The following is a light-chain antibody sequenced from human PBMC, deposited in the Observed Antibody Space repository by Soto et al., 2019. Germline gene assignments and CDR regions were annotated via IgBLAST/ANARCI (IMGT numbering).Light chain of an antibody. CDR1: QSVSTN. Sequence: IVMTQSPATLSVSPGERATLSCRASQSVSTNVAWYQQKPGQAPRLLIYGASTRATGVPARFSGGGSGTEFTLTITSLQSEDFGVYYCQHYNNWPPWTFGHGTKVEIK. J-gene: IGKJ1*01. V-gene: IGKV3-15*01. CDR3: QHYNNWPPWT. CDR2: GAS.